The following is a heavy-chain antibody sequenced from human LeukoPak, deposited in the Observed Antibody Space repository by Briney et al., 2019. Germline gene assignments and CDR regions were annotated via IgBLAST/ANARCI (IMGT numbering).Heavy chain of an antibody. CDR1: GGSISSGSYY. D-gene: IGHD3-3*01. J-gene: IGHJ4*02. V-gene: IGHV4-61*02. CDR2: IYTSGST. CDR3: ARALEPPYYDFWSGPLDYFDY. Sequence: PSQTLSLTCIVSGGSISSGSYYWSWIRQPAGKGLEWIGRIYTSGSTNYNPSLKSRVTISVDTSKNQFSLKLSSVTAADTAVYYCARALEPPYYDFWSGPLDYFDYWGQGTLVTVSS.